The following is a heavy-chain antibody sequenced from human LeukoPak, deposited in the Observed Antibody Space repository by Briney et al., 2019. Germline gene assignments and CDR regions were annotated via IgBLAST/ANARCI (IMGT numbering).Heavy chain of an antibody. Sequence: PSETLSLTCTVSGGSISSSSYYWGWIRQPPGKELQWIVSVHYSGRTNYSPSLKSRVTISVDTSEKQFSLQLNSVTAADTAVYYCARLLWFGELSTWFDPWGQGTLVTVSS. CDR2: VHYSGRT. V-gene: IGHV4-39*01. CDR1: GGSISSSSYY. CDR3: ARLLWFGELSTWFDP. D-gene: IGHD3-10*01. J-gene: IGHJ5*02.